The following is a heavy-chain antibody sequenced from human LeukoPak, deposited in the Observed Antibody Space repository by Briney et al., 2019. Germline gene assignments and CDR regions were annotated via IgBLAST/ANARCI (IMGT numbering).Heavy chain of an antibody. V-gene: IGHV1-46*01. CDR1: GYTFPSYF. Sequence: ASVKVSCKASGYTFPSYFMHWVRQAPGQGLEWMGIINPTGGSTTYAQKFQGRVTMTRDTSTSTVYMELSSLRSDDTAVYYCARDSYDSSGYYYVDYWGQGTLVTVSS. CDR2: INPTGGST. CDR3: ARDSYDSSGYYYVDY. D-gene: IGHD3-22*01. J-gene: IGHJ4*02.